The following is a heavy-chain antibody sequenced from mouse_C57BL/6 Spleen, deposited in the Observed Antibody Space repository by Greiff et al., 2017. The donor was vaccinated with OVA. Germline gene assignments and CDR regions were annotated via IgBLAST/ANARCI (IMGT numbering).Heavy chain of an antibody. CDR1: GYTFTSYW. Sequence: VQLQQSGTVLARPGASVKMSCKTSGYTFTSYWMHWVKQRPGQGLEWIGAIYPGNSDTSYNQKFKGKAKLTAVTSASTAYMELSSLTNEDSAVYYCARSTMVTTARRYYFDYWGQGTTLTVSS. D-gene: IGHD2-2*01. J-gene: IGHJ2*01. CDR2: IYPGNSDT. V-gene: IGHV1-5*01. CDR3: ARSTMVTTARRYYFDY.